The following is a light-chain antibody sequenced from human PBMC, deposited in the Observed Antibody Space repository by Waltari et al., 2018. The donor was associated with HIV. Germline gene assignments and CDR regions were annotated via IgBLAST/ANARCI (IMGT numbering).Light chain of an antibody. V-gene: IGKV1-33*01. J-gene: IGKJ4*02. CDR2: DVS. Sequence: DIQMTQSPSSLSSSVGDRVTITCQASQDISNNLNWYQQKPGKAPKLLIYDVSNLERGIPSRFSGSGSVTDFTFTITSLQPEDFATYYCQQYDTLPLTFGGGTKVEI. CDR1: QDISNN. CDR3: QQYDTLPLT.